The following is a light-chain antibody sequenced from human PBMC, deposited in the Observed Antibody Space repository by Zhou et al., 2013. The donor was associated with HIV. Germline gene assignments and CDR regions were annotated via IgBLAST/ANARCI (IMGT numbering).Light chain of an antibody. CDR2: AAS. CDR3: QQLNSFPRT. J-gene: IGKJ1*01. Sequence: DIQMTQSPSSLSASVGDRVTITCRASQSISSYLNWYQQKPGKAPKLLIYAASSLQSGVPSRFSGSGSGTDFTLTISTLQPEDSATYYCQQLNSFPRTFGQGTKVEIK. CDR1: QSISSY. V-gene: IGKV1-39*01.